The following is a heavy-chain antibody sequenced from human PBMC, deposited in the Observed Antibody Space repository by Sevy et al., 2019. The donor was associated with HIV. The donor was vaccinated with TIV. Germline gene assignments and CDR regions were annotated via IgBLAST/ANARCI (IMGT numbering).Heavy chain of an antibody. J-gene: IGHJ6*02. D-gene: IGHD4-4*01. CDR2: IRYDGSNK. Sequence: GGSLRLSCAASGFTFSSYGMHWVRQAPGKGLEWVAFIRYDGSNKYYADSVKGRFTISRDNSKNTLYLQMNSLRAEDTAVYYCAKDTVYSAGMDVWGQGTTVTVSS. CDR3: AKDTVYSAGMDV. V-gene: IGHV3-30*02. CDR1: GFTFSSYG.